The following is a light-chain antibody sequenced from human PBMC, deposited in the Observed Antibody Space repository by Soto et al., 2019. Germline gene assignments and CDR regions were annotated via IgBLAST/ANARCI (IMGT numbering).Light chain of an antibody. CDR2: DND. V-gene: IGLV1-51*01. J-gene: IGLJ2*01. CDR1: SSNIGDNY. CDR3: GTWESSLSGVV. Sequence: QSVLTEPPSVSAAPGQKVTISCSGSSSNIGDNYVSWYQQFPGTAPKLLIYDNDQRPSGIPDRFSGSKSGTSATLGITGLQTGDEGDYYCGTWESSLSGVVFGGGTKLTVL.